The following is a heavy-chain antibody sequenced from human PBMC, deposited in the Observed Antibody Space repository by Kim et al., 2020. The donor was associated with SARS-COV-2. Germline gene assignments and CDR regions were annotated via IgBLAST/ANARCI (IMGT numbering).Heavy chain of an antibody. J-gene: IGHJ4*02. CDR3: TKGAWLDS. V-gene: IGHV3-23*01. D-gene: IGHD6-19*01. CDR1: GFTFDNFD. CDR2: ISASDGST. Sequence: GGSLRLSCEASGFTFDNFDMSWVRQTPGKGLEWVSVISASDGSTYYADSVKGRLTISRDNSKNTVYLQMNSLRDEDTAIYYCTKGAWLDSWGQGTLVTVSS.